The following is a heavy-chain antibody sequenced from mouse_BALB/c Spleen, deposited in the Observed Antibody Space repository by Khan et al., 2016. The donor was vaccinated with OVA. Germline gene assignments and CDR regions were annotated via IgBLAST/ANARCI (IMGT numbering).Heavy chain of an antibody. CDR2: IWGGGGT. V-gene: IGHV2-6-4*01. D-gene: IGHD2-14*01. Sequence: QVQLKESGPGLVAPSQSLSITCTVSGFSLSRYNIHWVRQPPGKGLEWLGMIWGGGGTDYNSTLKIRLSISKDNSKSQVFLKMNSLQTDDTAVYCGARAYYRYDGYYSLDYWGKGNSVTV. CDR3: ARAYYRYDGYYSLDY. CDR1: GFSLSRYN. J-gene: IGHJ4*01.